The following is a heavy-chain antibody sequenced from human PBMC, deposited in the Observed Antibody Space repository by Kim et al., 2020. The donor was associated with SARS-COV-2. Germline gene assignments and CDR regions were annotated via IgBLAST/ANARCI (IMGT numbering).Heavy chain of an antibody. D-gene: IGHD1-26*01. V-gene: IGHV4-61*08. CDR3: ARGVQMNSGSFLQTYSFDC. Sequence: SETLSLTCTVSGGSINSGAFYWNWIRQSPERGLEWIGYVSRTGTTNDNPSLKSRVTVSVDMSTNQFSLNLMSVTAADTAVYFCARGVQMNSGSFLQTYSFDCWGQGILVTVSS. J-gene: IGHJ4*02. CDR1: GGSINSGAFY. CDR2: VSRTGTT.